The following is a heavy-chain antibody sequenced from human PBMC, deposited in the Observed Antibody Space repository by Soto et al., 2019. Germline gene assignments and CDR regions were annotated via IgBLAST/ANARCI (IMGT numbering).Heavy chain of an antibody. CDR2: ISAYNGNT. V-gene: IGHV1-18*01. Sequence: QVQLVQSGAEVKKPGASVKVSCKASGYTFTSYGISWLRQAPGQGLEWMGWISAYNGNTNYAQKLQGRATMTTDTSTSTAYMELRSLRSDDTAVYYCARAKQPRRARYWFDPWGQGTLVTVSS. J-gene: IGHJ5*02. CDR3: ARAKQPRRARYWFDP. CDR1: GYTFTSYG. D-gene: IGHD6-13*01.